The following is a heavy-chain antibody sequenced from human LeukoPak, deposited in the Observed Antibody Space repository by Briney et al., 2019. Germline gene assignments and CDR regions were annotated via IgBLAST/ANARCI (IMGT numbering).Heavy chain of an antibody. D-gene: IGHD6-6*01. CDR3: AKDRETYEYTFDY. V-gene: IGHV3-33*06. CDR1: GFSFSTYG. Sequence: GGSLRLSCAAAGFSFSTYGIHWVRQAPGKGLEWVAVMWYDGSKDYYADSVKGRFTISRDTSKNTLYLQMNNLRAEDTAVYYCAKDRETYEYTFDYWGQGTLVTVSS. J-gene: IGHJ4*02. CDR2: MWYDGSKD.